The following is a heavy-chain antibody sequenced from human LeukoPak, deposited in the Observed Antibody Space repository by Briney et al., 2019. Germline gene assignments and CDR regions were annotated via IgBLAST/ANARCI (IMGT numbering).Heavy chain of an antibody. CDR2: INPNSGGT. Sequence: GASVKVSWKASGYTFTGYYMHWVRQAPGQGLEWMGRINPNSGGTNYAQKFQGRVTMTRDTSISTAYMELSRLRSDDTAVYYCARGVNVLLWFGELYYFDYWGQGTLVTVSS. CDR1: GYTFTGYY. CDR3: ARGVNVLLWFGELYYFDY. J-gene: IGHJ4*02. D-gene: IGHD3-10*01. V-gene: IGHV1-2*06.